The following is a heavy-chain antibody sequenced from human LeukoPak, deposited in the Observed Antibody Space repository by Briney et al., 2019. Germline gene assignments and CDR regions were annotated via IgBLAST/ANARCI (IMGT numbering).Heavy chain of an antibody. V-gene: IGHV3-23*01. CDR3: ATYRQVLLPFES. CDR1: GFTFSTFA. CDR2: IFPSGDEI. D-gene: IGHD2-8*02. J-gene: IGHJ4*02. Sequence: QPGGSLRLSCAASGFTFSTFAMIWVRQPPGKGLEWVSSIFPSGDEIHYADSVRGRFTISRGNSKSTLSLQMNSLRAEDTAIYYCATYRQVLLPFESWGQGTLVTVSS.